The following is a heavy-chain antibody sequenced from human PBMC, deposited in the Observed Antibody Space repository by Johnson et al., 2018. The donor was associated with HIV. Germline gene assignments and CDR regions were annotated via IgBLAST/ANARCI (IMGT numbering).Heavy chain of an antibody. Sequence: VQLVESGGGLIQRGGSLRLSCAVSGFTVSKSYMTWVRQAPGKGLEWVAVLYSGGDTYYADSMRGRFTISRDNSRNTLYLQMNSLQDEEPALYYCASGPSGGSLDDAFHLWGQGTMVTVSA. J-gene: IGHJ3*01. CDR1: GFTVSKSY. D-gene: IGHD5-12*01. CDR3: ASGPSGGSLDDAFHL. CDR2: LYSGGDT. V-gene: IGHV3-53*01.